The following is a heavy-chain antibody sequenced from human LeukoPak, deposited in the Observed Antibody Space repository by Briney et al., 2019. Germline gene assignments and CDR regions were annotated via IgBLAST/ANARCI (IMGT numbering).Heavy chain of an antibody. Sequence: SETLSLTCAVYGGSFSDYYWSWIRQPPGKGLEWIGEINHSGSTNYNPSLKSRVTISVDTSKNQFSLKLSSVTAADTAVYYCARGAGFGELLFDFDYWGQGTLVTVSS. CDR3: ARGAGFGELLFDFDY. J-gene: IGHJ4*02. CDR2: INHSGST. V-gene: IGHV4-34*01. CDR1: GGSFSDYY. D-gene: IGHD3-10*01.